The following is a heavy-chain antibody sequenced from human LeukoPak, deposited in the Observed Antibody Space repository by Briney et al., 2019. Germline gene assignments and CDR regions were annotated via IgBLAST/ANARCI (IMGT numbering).Heavy chain of an antibody. CDR2: IKQDGSEK. CDR3: ARGFYFSMTELYYLDL. CDR1: GLNFRSFW. Sequence: GGSLRLSCAVSGLNFRSFWMSWVRQAPGKGLEWVANIKQDGSEKFYVDSVKGRLTISRDNAKNSLYLQMNSLRAEDSAVYFCARGFYFSMTELYYLDLWGRGTLATVSS. V-gene: IGHV3-7*04. J-gene: IGHJ2*01. D-gene: IGHD2-8*01.